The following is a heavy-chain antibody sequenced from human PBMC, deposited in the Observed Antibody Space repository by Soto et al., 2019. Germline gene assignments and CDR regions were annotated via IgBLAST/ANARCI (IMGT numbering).Heavy chain of an antibody. D-gene: IGHD3-10*01. CDR3: ARDLSSSSLWFGELFSAFDI. CDR2: ISSSSSTI. CDR1: GFTFSSYS. Sequence: PGGSLRLSCAASGFTFSSYSMNWVRQAPGKGLEWVSYISSSSSTIYYADSVKGRFTISRDNAKNSLYLQMNSLRAEDTAVYYCARDLSSSSLWFGELFSAFDIWGQGTMVTVSS. V-gene: IGHV3-48*01. J-gene: IGHJ3*02.